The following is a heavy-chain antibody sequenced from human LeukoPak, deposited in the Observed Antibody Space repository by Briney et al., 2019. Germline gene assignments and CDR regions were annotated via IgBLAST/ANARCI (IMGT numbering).Heavy chain of an antibody. CDR3: AKSVVNSGTYIPFDY. Sequence: GGSLRLSCAASGFTFGQYAMNWVRQAPGKGLEWVSVISGSGRSTYYADSVKGRFTISRDKSTNTVYLQMSSLRAEDTAFYYCAKSVVNSGTYIPFDYWGQGTLVTVSS. CDR1: GFTFGQYA. D-gene: IGHD1-26*01. V-gene: IGHV3-23*01. J-gene: IGHJ4*02. CDR2: ISGSGRST.